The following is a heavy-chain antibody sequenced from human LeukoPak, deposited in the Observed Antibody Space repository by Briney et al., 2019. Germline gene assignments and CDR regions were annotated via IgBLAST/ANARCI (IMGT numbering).Heavy chain of an antibody. D-gene: IGHD6-13*01. CDR3: ARDPGIPAAGTVGYFDY. V-gene: IGHV3-7*01. CDR1: GFTFSSYW. CDR2: IKQDESEK. Sequence: PGGSLRLSCAASGFTFSSYWTSWVRQAPGKGLEWVANIKQDESEKFYVDSVKGRFTISRDNAKNSLYLQMNSLRAEDTAVYYCARDPGIPAAGTVGYFDYWGQGTLVTVSS. J-gene: IGHJ4*02.